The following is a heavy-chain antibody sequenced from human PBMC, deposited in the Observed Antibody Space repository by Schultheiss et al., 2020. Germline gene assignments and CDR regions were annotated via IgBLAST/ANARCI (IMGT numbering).Heavy chain of an antibody. Sequence: SETLSLTCAVYGGSFSDYYWSWIRQPPGKGLEWIGYIYYSGSTNYNPSLKSRVTISVDTSKNQLSLKLTSVTAADTAVYYCARDGTEAGTSDFQHWGQGTLVTVSS. CDR2: IYYSGST. J-gene: IGHJ1*01. V-gene: IGHV4-59*01. CDR1: GGSFSDYY. D-gene: IGHD6-13*01. CDR3: ARDGTEAGTSDFQH.